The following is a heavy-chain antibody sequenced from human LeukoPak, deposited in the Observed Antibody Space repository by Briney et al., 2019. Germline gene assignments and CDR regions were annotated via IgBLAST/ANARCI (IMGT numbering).Heavy chain of an antibody. J-gene: IGHJ4*02. Sequence: GASVKVACKESGYIFPEYDINWVRQAAGQGPELMGWINPNSYKKAYTGKFQGRLTMTTNTSTTTVYMDLSSLRSEDTAIYYCARGATFQRQALAYWGQGTLVIVSS. CDR1: GYIFPEYD. D-gene: IGHD3-16*01. V-gene: IGHV1-8*01. CDR3: ARGATFQRQALAY. CDR2: INPNSYKK.